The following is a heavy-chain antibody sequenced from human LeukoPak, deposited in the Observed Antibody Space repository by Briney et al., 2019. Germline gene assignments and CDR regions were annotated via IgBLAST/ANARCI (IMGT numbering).Heavy chain of an antibody. D-gene: IGHD2/OR15-2a*01. CDR1: GFTFSSYG. CDR2: IWYDGSKE. CDR3: AKDLSTAAKYYFDY. Sequence: QPGRSLRLSCAASGFTFSSYGMHWVRQAPGKGLEWVAVIWYDGSKEYYADSVKGRFAISRDNSKNTLYVQMNSLRAEDTALYYCAKDLSTAAKYYFDYWGQGTLVTVSS. J-gene: IGHJ4*02. V-gene: IGHV3-33*06.